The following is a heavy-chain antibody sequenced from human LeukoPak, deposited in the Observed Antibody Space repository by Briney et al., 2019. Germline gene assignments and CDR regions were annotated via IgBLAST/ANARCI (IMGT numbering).Heavy chain of an antibody. Sequence: GNSVKVCCKASGGTFSSYAISWVRQAPGQRLEWMGGIIPIFGTANYAQTFQCRVTITADEATSTAYMELSSLRSEDTAVYYCATLPPRKQLVTIDYWGQGTLVTVSS. CDR1: GGTFSSYA. V-gene: IGHV1-69*01. D-gene: IGHD6-13*01. CDR2: IIPIFGTA. CDR3: ATLPPRKQLVTIDY. J-gene: IGHJ4*02.